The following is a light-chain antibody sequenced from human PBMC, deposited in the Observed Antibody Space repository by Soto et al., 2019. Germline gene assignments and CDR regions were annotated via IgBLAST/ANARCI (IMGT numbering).Light chain of an antibody. CDR2: DVS. CDR1: SSDVGGSNY. J-gene: IGLJ2*01. Sequence: QSVLTQPPSASGSPGQSVTISCTGTSSDVGGSNYVSWYQQHPGRAPKLMIYDVSKLPSGVPDRFSGSKSGNTASLTVSGLQAEDEDDYYCSLYTGSNIFFGGGTKLTVL. CDR3: SLYTGSNIF. V-gene: IGLV2-8*01.